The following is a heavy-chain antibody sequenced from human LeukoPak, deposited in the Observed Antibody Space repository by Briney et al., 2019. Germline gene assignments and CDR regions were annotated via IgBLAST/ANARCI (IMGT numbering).Heavy chain of an antibody. V-gene: IGHV3-30*03. CDR1: GFTFSSYG. CDR3: ARSPPGRGYSYVNFDY. D-gene: IGHD5-18*01. CDR2: ISYDGSNK. J-gene: IGHJ4*02. Sequence: PGGSLRLSCAASGFTFSSYGMHWVRQAPGKGLEWVAVISYDGSNKYYADSVKGRFTISRDNSKNTLYLQMNSLRAEDTAVYYCARSPPGRGYSYVNFDYWGQGTLVTVSS.